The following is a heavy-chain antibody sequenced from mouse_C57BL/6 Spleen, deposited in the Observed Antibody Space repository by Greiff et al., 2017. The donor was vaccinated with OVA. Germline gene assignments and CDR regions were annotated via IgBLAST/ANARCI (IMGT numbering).Heavy chain of an antibody. D-gene: IGHD1-2*01. CDR2: IYPGDGDT. V-gene: IGHV1-80*01. CDR3: ARATTAQYYFDY. CDR1: GYAFSSYW. J-gene: IGHJ2*01. Sequence: QVQLKQSGAELVKPGASVKISCKASGYAFSSYWMNWVKQRPGKGLEWIGQIYPGDGDTNYNGKFKGKATLTADKSSSPAYMQLSSLTSEDSAVYFWARATTAQYYFDYWGQGTTLTVSS.